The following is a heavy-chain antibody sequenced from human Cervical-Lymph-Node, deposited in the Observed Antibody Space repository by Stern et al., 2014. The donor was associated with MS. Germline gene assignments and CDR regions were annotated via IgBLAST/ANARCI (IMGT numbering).Heavy chain of an antibody. V-gene: IGHV2-5*02. CDR1: GFSLKTNGKG. D-gene: IGHD2/OR15-2a*01. CDR3: AHIGLNSQTPDN. Sequence: QVPLKESGPTLVKPTQTLTLTCTFSGFSLKTNGKGVAWLRQPPGKAPERVARLSWDDDTRYSPSLQRRLTVFKDTSKNQVVLTMTDMDPVDTGTYYCAHIGLNSQTPDNWGQGILVTVSS. J-gene: IGHJ4*02. CDR2: LSWDDDT.